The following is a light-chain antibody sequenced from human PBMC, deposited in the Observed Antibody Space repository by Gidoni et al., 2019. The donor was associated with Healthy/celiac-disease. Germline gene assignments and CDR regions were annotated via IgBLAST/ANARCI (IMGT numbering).Light chain of an antibody. J-gene: IGKJ4*01. Sequence: DIQMTQSPSSLSASVGDRVTITCRASQSINNYLNWYQHNPGKAPKLLIHAASSLQSGVPSRFSGNGSGTDFTLSISSLQPEDFGTYYCQQSYSNSPLTFGGGTKVEIK. CDR1: QSINNY. V-gene: IGKV1-39*01. CDR3: QQSYSNSPLT. CDR2: AAS.